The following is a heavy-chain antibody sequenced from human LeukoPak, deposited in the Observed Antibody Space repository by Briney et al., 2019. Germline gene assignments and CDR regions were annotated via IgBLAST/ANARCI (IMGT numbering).Heavy chain of an antibody. CDR3: AKVHRLLWFGELTYFDY. CDR2: ISGSGGST. J-gene: IGHJ4*02. V-gene: IGHV3-23*01. D-gene: IGHD3-10*01. CDR1: GFTVSSNY. Sequence: GGSLRLSCAASGFTVSSNYMSWVRQAPGKGLEWVSAISGSGGSTYYADSVKGRFTISRDNSKNTLYLQMNSLRAEDTAVYYCAKVHRLLWFGELTYFDYWGQGTLVTVSS.